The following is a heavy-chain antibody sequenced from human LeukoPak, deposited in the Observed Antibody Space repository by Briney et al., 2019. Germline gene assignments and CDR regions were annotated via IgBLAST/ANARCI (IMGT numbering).Heavy chain of an antibody. J-gene: IGHJ4*02. D-gene: IGHD5-12*01. CDR2: INGDGSTT. V-gene: IGHV3-74*01. Sequence: HAGGSLRLSCAASGFTFSSYWFHWVRQAPGKGLVWVSRINGDGSTTTYADSVKGRFTISRDNAKNTLYLQMDSLRAEDTAVYYCARIVTGYDVGYWGQGTLVTVSS. CDR1: GFTFSSYW. CDR3: ARIVTGYDVGY.